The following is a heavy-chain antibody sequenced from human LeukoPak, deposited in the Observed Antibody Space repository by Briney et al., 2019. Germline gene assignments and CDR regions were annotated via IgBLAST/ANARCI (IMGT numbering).Heavy chain of an antibody. D-gene: IGHD1-26*01. CDR2: ISYDGSNQ. Sequence: GGSLRLSCAASGFTVSSNYMSWVRQAPGKGLEWVAVISYDGSNQYYTDSVKGRFTISRDNSKNTLYLQMNSLRAEDTAVYYCARSFGGSYPHFDYWGQGALVTVSS. V-gene: IGHV3-30*03. CDR1: GFTVSSNY. CDR3: ARSFGGSYPHFDY. J-gene: IGHJ4*02.